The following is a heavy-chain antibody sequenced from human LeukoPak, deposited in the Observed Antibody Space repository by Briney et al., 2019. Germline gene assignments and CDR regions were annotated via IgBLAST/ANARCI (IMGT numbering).Heavy chain of an antibody. D-gene: IGHD6-19*01. Sequence: SQTLSLTFAISWGNVSNHRGAWSLIMQSPSIGIEWLGRTYYRSKWYHDYAVSVRSRVSVNPDTSKNQFSLQLNSVTPEDTAVYYCARFLGIGSQRYYFDSWGQGTLVTVSS. CDR1: WGNVSNHRGA. CDR3: ARFLGIGSQRYYFDS. V-gene: IGHV6-1*01. CDR2: TYYRSKWYH. J-gene: IGHJ4*02.